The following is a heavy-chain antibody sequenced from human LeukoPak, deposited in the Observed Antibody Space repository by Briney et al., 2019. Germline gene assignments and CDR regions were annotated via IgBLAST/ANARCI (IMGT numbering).Heavy chain of an antibody. CDR3: ARDLGQYYDTSDNWFDP. D-gene: IGHD3-22*01. Sequence: GGSLRLSCATSGFTFTTFWMHWVRQAPGKGLVWVSRINSDGINTSYADSVKGRFTISRDNAKNTLNLQMNSLRAEDTAVYYCARDLGQYYDTSDNWFDPWGQGTLVTVSS. CDR2: INSDGINT. J-gene: IGHJ5*02. V-gene: IGHV3-74*01. CDR1: GFTFTTFW.